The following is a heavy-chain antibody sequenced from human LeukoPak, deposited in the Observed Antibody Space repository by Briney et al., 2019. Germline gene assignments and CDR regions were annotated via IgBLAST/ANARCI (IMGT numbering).Heavy chain of an antibody. J-gene: IGHJ4*02. CDR1: GGSIGRWGYY. V-gene: IGHV4-31*03. CDR2: THCSGNT. D-gene: IGHD6-25*01. Sequence: PSETLSLTCTVTGGSIGRWGYYWSWLPQHPGKGPEWLGFTHCSGNTFYNPALKSRGPISADTSKTQFSLKLNSVTAADTAVYFYASAIAAAHYYFDHWGQGTLVTVSS. CDR3: ASAIAAAHYYFDH.